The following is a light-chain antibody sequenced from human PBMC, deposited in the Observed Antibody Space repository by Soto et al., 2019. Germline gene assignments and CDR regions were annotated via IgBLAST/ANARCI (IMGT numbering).Light chain of an antibody. CDR2: EVI. CDR3: NSYTTSNTFV. CDR1: SSDIGAHNF. V-gene: IGLV2-14*03. J-gene: IGLJ1*01. Sequence: QSALTQPASVSGSPGQAITVSCSGTSSDIGAHNFVSWYQQHPGKALKLIIYEVINRPSGVSDRFSGSKSGNTASLTISGLQSEDEADYYCNSYTTSNTFVFGSGTKVTVL.